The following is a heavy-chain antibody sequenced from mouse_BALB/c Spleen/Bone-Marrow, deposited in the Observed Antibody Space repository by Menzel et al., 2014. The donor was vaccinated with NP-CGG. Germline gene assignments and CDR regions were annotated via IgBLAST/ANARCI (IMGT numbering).Heavy chain of an antibody. J-gene: IGHJ1*01. CDR2: IYPGSGST. CDR1: GYTFTSYW. V-gene: IGHV1S22*01. CDR3: TRGDGNYWYFDV. D-gene: IGHD2-1*01. Sequence: LQESGSELVRPGASVKLSCKASGYTFTSYWMHWVKQRHGQGLEWIGNIYPGSGSTNYDEKFKSMGTLTVDTSSSTAYMHLSSLTSEDSAVYYCTRGDGNYWYFDVWGAGTTVTVSS.